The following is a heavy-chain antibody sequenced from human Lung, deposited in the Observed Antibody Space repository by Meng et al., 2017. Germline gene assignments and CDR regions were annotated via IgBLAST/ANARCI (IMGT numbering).Heavy chain of an antibody. Sequence: QGQLREWGAGRLKPSETLSLTCVVSGGSFSDYYGSWIRQPPGKGLEWIGEINHSGSTNYNPSLESRATISVDTSQNNLSLKLSSVTAADSAVYYCARGPTTMAHDFDYWGQGTLVTVSS. CDR2: INHSGST. J-gene: IGHJ4*02. CDR1: GGSFSDYY. CDR3: ARGPTTMAHDFDY. V-gene: IGHV4-34*01. D-gene: IGHD4-11*01.